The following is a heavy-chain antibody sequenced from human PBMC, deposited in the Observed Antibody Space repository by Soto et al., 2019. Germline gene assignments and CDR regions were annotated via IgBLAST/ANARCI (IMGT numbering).Heavy chain of an antibody. CDR3: SRLTTMVREINDDPFDF. CDR1: GYTFTNSY. D-gene: IGHD3-10*01. Sequence: ASVKVSCKASGYTFTNSYMHWVRQAPGQGLEWMGVINPTGGRASYAPKFQGRVTLTRDTSTSTAYMELSSLRSDDTAVYFCSRLTTMVREINDDPFDFWGQGTLVTVSS. CDR2: INPTGGRA. V-gene: IGHV1-46*03. J-gene: IGHJ4*03.